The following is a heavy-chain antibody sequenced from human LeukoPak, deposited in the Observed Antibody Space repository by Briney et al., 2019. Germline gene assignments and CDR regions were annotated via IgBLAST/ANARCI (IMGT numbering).Heavy chain of an antibody. J-gene: IGHJ5*02. V-gene: IGHV3-23*01. CDR1: GFTFNSYA. Sequence: PGGSLRLSCAASGFTFNSYAMSWVRQAPGKGLEWVSGISGSGATTYYADSVNGRFTISRDNSKNTLYLQMNSLRAEGTAVYYCARGRDILTPFDPWGQGTLVTVSS. CDR3: ARGRDILTPFDP. D-gene: IGHD3-9*01. CDR2: ISGSGATT.